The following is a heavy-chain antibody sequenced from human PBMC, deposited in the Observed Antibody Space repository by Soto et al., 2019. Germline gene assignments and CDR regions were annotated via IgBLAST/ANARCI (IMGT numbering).Heavy chain of an antibody. Sequence: GASVKVSCKASGYTFTTYYIHWVRQAPGQGFEWMGIIDPSGGSTSYAQKFQGRVTMTRDTSTSTVYMELSRLRSEDTAVYYCAGGRPYNRYGDDAFDIWGQGTMVTVSS. CDR2: IDPSGGST. CDR3: AGGRPYNRYGDDAFDI. CDR1: GYTFTTYY. V-gene: IGHV1-46*03. D-gene: IGHD1-1*01. J-gene: IGHJ3*02.